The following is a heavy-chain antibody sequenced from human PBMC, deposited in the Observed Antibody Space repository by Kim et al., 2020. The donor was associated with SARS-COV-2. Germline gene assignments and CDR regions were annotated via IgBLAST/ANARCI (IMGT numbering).Heavy chain of an antibody. J-gene: IGHJ4*02. D-gene: IGHD3-22*01. CDR2: ISSSGSTI. CDR3: ARQKTNYYYDRGCDY. Sequence: GGSLRLSCAASGFTFSSYEMNWVRQAPGKGLEWVSYISSSGSTIYYADSVKGRFTISRDNAKNSLYLQMNSLRAEDTAVYYCARQKTNYYYDRGCDYWGQGTLVTVSS. CDR1: GFTFSSYE. V-gene: IGHV3-48*03.